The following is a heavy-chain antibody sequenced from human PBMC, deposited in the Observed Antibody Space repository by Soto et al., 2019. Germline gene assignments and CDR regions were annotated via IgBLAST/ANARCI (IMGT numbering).Heavy chain of an antibody. D-gene: IGHD5-12*01. J-gene: IGHJ5*02. CDR3: ARGRTPPRRGYSGYDSQDWFDP. CDR2: INPNSGGT. CDR1: GYTFTGYY. Sequence: ASVKVSCKASGYTFTGYYMHWVRQAPGQGLEWMGWINPNSGGTNYAQKFQGWVTMTRDTSISTAYMELSRLRSDDTAVYYCARGRTPPRRGYSGYDSQDWFDPWGQGTLVTVSS. V-gene: IGHV1-2*04.